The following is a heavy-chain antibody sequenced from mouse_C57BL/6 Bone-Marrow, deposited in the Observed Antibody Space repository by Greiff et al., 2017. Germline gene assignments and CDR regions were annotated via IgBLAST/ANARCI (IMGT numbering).Heavy chain of an antibody. CDR3: TTTYDYDDGFAY. V-gene: IGHV14-4*01. CDR2: IDPENGDT. Sequence: EVKLLESGAELVRPGASVKLSCTASGFNIKDDYMHWVKQRPEQGLEWIGWIDPENGDTEYASKFQGKATITADTSSNTAYLQLSSLTSEDTAVYYCTTTYDYDDGFAYWGRGTLVTVSA. CDR1: GFNIKDDY. D-gene: IGHD2-4*01. J-gene: IGHJ3*01.